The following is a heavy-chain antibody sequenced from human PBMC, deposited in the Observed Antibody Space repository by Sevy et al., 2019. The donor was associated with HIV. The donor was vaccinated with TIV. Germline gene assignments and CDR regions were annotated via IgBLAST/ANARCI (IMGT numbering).Heavy chain of an antibody. J-gene: IGHJ6*02. V-gene: IGHV3-48*03. CDR3: ARDHVKDGDLGDYYYFAMDV. Sequence: GGSLRLSCAASGLSFRSYELNWVRQAPGKGLQWISYISTGGGTIFYADSVKGRFTISRDNAKNSLYLQMNSLRAEDTAVYYCARDHVKDGDLGDYYYFAMDVWGQGTTVTVSS. CDR2: ISTGGGTI. CDR1: GLSFRSYE. D-gene: IGHD4-17*01.